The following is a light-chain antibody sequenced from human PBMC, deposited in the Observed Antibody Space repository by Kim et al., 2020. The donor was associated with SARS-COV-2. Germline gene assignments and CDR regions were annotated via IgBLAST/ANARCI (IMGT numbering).Light chain of an antibody. CDR2: YDS. V-gene: IGLV3-21*04. CDR1: NIGSKS. CDR3: QVWDTSSDPHVV. J-gene: IGLJ2*01. Sequence: KTASITCGGNNIGSKSVQWYQQKPGQAPVLVIYYDSVRPSGIPERFSGSNSGNTATLTISRVEAGDEADYYCQVWDTSSDPHVVFGGGTQLTVL.